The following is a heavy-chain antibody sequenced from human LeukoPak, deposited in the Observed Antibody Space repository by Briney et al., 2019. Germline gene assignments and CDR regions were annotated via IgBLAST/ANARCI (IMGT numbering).Heavy chain of an antibody. CDR2: INQDGGEK. V-gene: IGHV3-7*03. CDR3: ARDAACFDY. D-gene: IGHD2-15*01. CDR1: GFTFSNYW. Sequence: GGSLRLSCAASGFTFSNYWMGWVRQAPGKGLEWVANINQDGGEKYYVDSVKGRFTISRDNAKNSLFPQMNSLRAEDTAVYYCARDAACFDYWGQGTLVTVSS. J-gene: IGHJ4*02.